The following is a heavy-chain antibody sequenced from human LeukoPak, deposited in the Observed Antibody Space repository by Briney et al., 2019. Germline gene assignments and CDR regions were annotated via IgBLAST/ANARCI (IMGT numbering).Heavy chain of an antibody. J-gene: IGHJ5*02. Sequence: GGSLRLSCAASGFTFSSYSMNWVRQAPGKGLEWVSSISSSSSYIYYADSVKGRFTISRDNAKNSLYLQMNSLRAEDTAVYYCARGGVPAAILNGFDPWGREPWSPSPQ. CDR3: ARGGVPAAILNGFDP. CDR2: ISSSSSYI. V-gene: IGHV3-21*01. CDR1: GFTFSSYS. D-gene: IGHD2-2*01.